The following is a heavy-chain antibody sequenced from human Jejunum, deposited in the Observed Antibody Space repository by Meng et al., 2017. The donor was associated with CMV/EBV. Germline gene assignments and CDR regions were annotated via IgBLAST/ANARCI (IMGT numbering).Heavy chain of an antibody. D-gene: IGHD1-26*01. Sequence: QLRESGPALVTASETLSLTCTVSCGSVNNYDWSWIRQSAGKGLEWIGRFYSSDTYNYHPSLDSRVTMSLDTSKNQFSLNLRSVTAADTATYYCARGPGASAREGFDYWGLGTLVTVSS. CDR1: CGSVNNYD. V-gene: IGHV4-4*07. CDR2: FYSSDTY. CDR3: ARGPGASAREGFDY. J-gene: IGHJ4*02.